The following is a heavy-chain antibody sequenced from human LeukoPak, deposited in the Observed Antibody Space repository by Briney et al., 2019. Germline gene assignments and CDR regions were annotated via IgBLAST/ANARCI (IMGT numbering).Heavy chain of an antibody. CDR2: MNPNSGNT. Sequence: ASVKVSCKASGYTFTSYDINWVRQATGQGLEWMGWMNPNSGNTGYAQKFQGRVTMTRNTSISTAYMELSSLRSEDTAVYYCARVPADCGGDCYYPFDYWGQGTLVTVSS. V-gene: IGHV1-8*01. CDR3: ARVPADCGGDCYYPFDY. CDR1: GYTFTSYD. D-gene: IGHD2-21*02. J-gene: IGHJ4*02.